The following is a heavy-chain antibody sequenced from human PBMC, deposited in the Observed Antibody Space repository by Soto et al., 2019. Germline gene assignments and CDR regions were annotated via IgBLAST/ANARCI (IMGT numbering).Heavy chain of an antibody. D-gene: IGHD3-22*01. CDR3: ARGLTYYYDSSGYYGP. V-gene: IGHV1-8*01. Sequence: ASVKVSCKASGYTFTSYDINWVRQATGQGLEWMGWMNPNSGNTGYAQKFQGRVTMTRNTSISTAYMGLSSLRSEDTAVYYCARGLTYYYDSSGYYGPWGQGTLVTVSS. J-gene: IGHJ5*02. CDR1: GYTFTSYD. CDR2: MNPNSGNT.